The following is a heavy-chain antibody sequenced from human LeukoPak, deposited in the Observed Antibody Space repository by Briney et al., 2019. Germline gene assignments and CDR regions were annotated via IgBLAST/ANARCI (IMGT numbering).Heavy chain of an antibody. CDR2: IYYSGST. D-gene: IGHD2-15*01. V-gene: IGHV4-39*01. J-gene: IGHJ4*02. CDR1: GGSISSSSYY. CDR3: ASLTSDIVVVVAATAYFDY. Sequence: PSETLSLTCTVSGGSISSSSYYWGWIRQPPGKGLEWIGSIYYSGSTYYNPSLKSRVTISVDTSKNQFSLKLSSVTAADTAVYYCASLTSDIVVVVAATAYFDYWGQGTLVTVSS.